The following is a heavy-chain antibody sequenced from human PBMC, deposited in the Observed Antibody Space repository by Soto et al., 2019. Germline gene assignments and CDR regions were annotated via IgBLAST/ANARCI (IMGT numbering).Heavy chain of an antibody. V-gene: IGHV3-48*02. D-gene: IGHD7-27*01. J-gene: IGHJ4*02. CDR2: ISRSSSTI. CDR1: GFSFSSYT. CDR3: ARDLHWAFDS. Sequence: EVQLVESGGGSVQPGGSLRLSCAASGFSFSSYTMNWVRQAPGKGLEWVSFISRSSSTITYADSVKGRFTITRDNVKNSRYMQMNSLRDDDTAVYYCARDLHWAFDSWGQGTLVTVSS.